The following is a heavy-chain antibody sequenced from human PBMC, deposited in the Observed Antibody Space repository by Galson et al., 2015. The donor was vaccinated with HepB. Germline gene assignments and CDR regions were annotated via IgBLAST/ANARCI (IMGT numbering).Heavy chain of an antibody. CDR3: AKGPCGSGFDY. D-gene: IGHD3-10*01. Sequence: SLRLSCAALGITFRSYSMNWVRKAPGKGLGWVSYISSSSSTIYYADSLKGRFTIARNNAKNTLYLQMNSLRAEDTAVYYCAKGPCGSGFDYWGQGTLVTVSS. V-gene: IGHV3-48*01. CDR2: ISSSSSTI. J-gene: IGHJ4*02. CDR1: GITFRSYS.